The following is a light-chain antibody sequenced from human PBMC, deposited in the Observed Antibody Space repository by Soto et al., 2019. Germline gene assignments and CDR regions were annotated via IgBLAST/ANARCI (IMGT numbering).Light chain of an antibody. V-gene: IGKV1-9*01. CDR3: QQLDSYTPWT. CDR1: QDISTY. J-gene: IGKJ1*01. CDR2: VAS. Sequence: IQLTQSPSSLSASVGDRVTITCRASQDISTYLAWYQQQPGRAPKLLIYVASTFERGVTSRFSGSGSGTDFTPTTSSRQPTDFATSYCQQLDSYTPWTFGQGTRVEIK.